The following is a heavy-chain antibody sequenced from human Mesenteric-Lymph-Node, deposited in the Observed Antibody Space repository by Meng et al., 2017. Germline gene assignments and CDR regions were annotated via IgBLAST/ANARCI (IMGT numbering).Heavy chain of an antibody. J-gene: IGHJ4*02. CDR1: GDSISSSDRY. V-gene: IGHV4-39*07. CDR2: IHYYKGA. D-gene: IGHD3-10*01. Sequence: SETLSLTCIVSGDSISSSDRYWGWIRQSPVKGLEWIGSIHYYKGAYYYPSLKGRVTISVDSSKNQFSLKLSSVTAADTAVYYCARLITMVRGVFYDWGQGTLVTVSS. CDR3: ARLITMVRGVFYD.